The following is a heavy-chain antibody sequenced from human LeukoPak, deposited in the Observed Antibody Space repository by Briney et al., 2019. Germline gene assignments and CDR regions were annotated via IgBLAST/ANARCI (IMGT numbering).Heavy chain of an antibody. J-gene: IGHJ4*02. CDR1: GYTFTGYY. CDR2: INPNSGGT. D-gene: IGHD3-22*01. CDR3: ARLSRYYDSSLGY. Sequence: GASVKVSCKASGYTFTGYYMHWVRQAPGQGLEWMGWINPNSGGTDYAQKFQGRVTMTRDTSISTAYMELSRLRSDDTAVYYCARLSRYYDSSLGYWGQGTLVTVSS. V-gene: IGHV1-2*02.